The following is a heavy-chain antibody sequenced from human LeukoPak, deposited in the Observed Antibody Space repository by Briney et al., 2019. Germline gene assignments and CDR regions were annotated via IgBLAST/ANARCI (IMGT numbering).Heavy chain of an antibody. CDR1: GGSISSYY. D-gene: IGHD2-2*01. J-gene: IGHJ3*02. Sequence: SETLSLTCTVSGGSISSYYWSWIRQPPGKGLEWIGYIYYGGSTNYNPSLKSRVTISVDTSKNQFSLKLSSVTAADTAVYYCAREGTSAVDAFDIWGQGTMVTVSS. CDR2: IYYGGST. V-gene: IGHV4-59*01. CDR3: AREGTSAVDAFDI.